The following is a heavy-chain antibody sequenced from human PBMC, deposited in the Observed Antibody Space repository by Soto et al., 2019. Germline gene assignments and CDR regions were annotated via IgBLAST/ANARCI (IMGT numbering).Heavy chain of an antibody. CDR1: GFTFSSYG. CDR3: ARAQSGSPQIGY. V-gene: IGHV3-33*01. CDR2: IWYDGSNK. J-gene: IGHJ4*02. Sequence: GGSLRLSCAASGFTFSSYGMHWVRQAPGKGLEWVAVIWYDGSNKYYADSVKGRFTISRDNSKNTLYLQMNSLRAEDTAVYYCARAQSGSPQIGYWGQGTLVTVSS. D-gene: IGHD1-26*01.